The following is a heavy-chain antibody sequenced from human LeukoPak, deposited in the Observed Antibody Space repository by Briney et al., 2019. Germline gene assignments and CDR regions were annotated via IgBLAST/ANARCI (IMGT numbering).Heavy chain of an antibody. D-gene: IGHD3-22*01. J-gene: IGHJ4*02. CDR3: ARDHSSYYYDSSGYYPFDY. Sequence: PGGSLRLSCAASGFTFSSYWMSWVRQAPGKGLEWVANIKQDGSEKYYVDSVKGRFTISRDNAKNSLYLQMNSLRAEDTAVYYCARDHSSYYYDSSGYYPFDYWGQGTLVTVSS. CDR2: IKQDGSEK. CDR1: GFTFSSYW. V-gene: IGHV3-7*01.